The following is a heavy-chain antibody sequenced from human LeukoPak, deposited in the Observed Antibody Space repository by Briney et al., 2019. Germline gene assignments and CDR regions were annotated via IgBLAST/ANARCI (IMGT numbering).Heavy chain of an antibody. J-gene: IGHJ4*02. Sequence: GGSLRLSCAASEFTFSSYSMNWVRQAPGKGLQWVSYITGSGSGIHYADSVKGRFTTSRDNAKNSLYLQMNSLRAEDTAVYYCARVGSIAAAGTPDYWGQGTLVTVSS. CDR2: ITGSGSGI. V-gene: IGHV3-48*04. CDR1: EFTFSSYS. D-gene: IGHD6-13*01. CDR3: ARVGSIAAAGTPDY.